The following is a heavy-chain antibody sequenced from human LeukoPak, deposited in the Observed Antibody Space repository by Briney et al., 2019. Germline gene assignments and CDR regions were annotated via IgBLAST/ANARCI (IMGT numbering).Heavy chain of an antibody. CDR1: GFTFSSYW. V-gene: IGHV3-7*03. CDR2: TNEDGSKK. CDR3: AKGARPGDYYYMDV. Sequence: GGSLRLSCAASGFTFSSYWMNWVRQAPGKGLEWVANTNEDGSKKYYVDSVKGRFTISRDNAKNSLYLQMNSLRADDTALYYCAKGARPGDYYYMDVWGKGTTVTVSS. J-gene: IGHJ6*03. D-gene: IGHD6-6*01.